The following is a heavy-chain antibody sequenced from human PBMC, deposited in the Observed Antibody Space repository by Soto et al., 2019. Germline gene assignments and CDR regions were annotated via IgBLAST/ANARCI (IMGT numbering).Heavy chain of an antibody. CDR2: LSFDGSDK. J-gene: IGHJ4*02. D-gene: IGHD3-22*01. Sequence: PGGSLRLSCEASGFTFSKYGMHLVRQAPGKGLEWVAVLSFDGSDKYYADSVKGRFTISRDNCKNMLYLQMNSLRVEDTAVYYCAKGDTSSGYYARLDYWRQGALVTVSS. CDR3: AKGDTSSGYYARLDY. CDR1: GFTFSKYG. V-gene: IGHV3-30*18.